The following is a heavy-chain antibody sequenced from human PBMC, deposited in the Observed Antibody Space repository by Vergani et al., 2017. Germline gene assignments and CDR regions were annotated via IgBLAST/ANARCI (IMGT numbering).Heavy chain of an antibody. V-gene: IGHV3-23*01. Sequence: EVQLLESGGGSAQPGESLRLSCVASGFTLTAHGLNWVRQAPGKGLEWVSGIRGQKFRKHYAGPVKGRFTISRDDSKNTVYLQINSLRAEDTAFYYCESDRYYLGSGSYPYFYYYCLDVWGQGTAVTVSS. CDR3: ESDRYYLGSGSYPYFYYYCLDV. CDR2: IRGQKFRK. J-gene: IGHJ6*02. D-gene: IGHD3-10*01. CDR1: GFTLTAHG.